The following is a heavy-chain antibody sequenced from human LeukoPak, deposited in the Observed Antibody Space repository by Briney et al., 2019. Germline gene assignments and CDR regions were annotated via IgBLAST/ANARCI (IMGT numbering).Heavy chain of an antibody. J-gene: IGHJ4*02. D-gene: IGHD6-6*01. CDR1: GFTFSSYW. Sequence: GGSLRLSCSASGFTFSSYWMHWVRQAPGKGLLWVSRINTDGSSTTYADSVKGRFTISRDNAKNTLYLQMNSLRAEDTAVYYCARGGVYSTSAVDYWGQGTLVTVSS. CDR3: ARGGVYSTSAVDY. CDR2: INTDGSST. V-gene: IGHV3-74*01.